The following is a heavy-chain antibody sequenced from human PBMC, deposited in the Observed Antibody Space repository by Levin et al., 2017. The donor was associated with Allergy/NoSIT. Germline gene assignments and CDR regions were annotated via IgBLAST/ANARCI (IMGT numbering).Heavy chain of an antibody. CDR2: ISSSGQIT. J-gene: IGHJ3*01. V-gene: IGHV3-23*01. Sequence: GGSLRLSCVASGFTSGSTFSNYGVSWVRQAPGKGLEWVSGISSSGQITYYADSVKGRFAVSRDNSRNPLSLHMNARTAADTAVYYCAKWLSSIWYSPFDVWGPGTTVTVSS. CDR1: GFTSGSTFSNYG. CDR3: AKWLSSIWYSPFDV. D-gene: IGHD3-3*02.